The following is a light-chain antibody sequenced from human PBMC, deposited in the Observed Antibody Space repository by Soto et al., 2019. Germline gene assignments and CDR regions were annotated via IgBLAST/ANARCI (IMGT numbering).Light chain of an antibody. V-gene: IGLV1-40*01. J-gene: IGLJ2*01. CDR3: QSYDSSLSAHDVV. CDR2: GNS. Sequence: QPVLTQPPSVSGAPGQRVTISCTGSSSNIGAGYDVHWYQQLPGTAPKLLIYGNSNRPSGVPDRFSGSKSGTSASLAITGLQAEDEADYYCQSYDSSLSAHDVVFGGGTKLTVL. CDR1: SSNIGAGYD.